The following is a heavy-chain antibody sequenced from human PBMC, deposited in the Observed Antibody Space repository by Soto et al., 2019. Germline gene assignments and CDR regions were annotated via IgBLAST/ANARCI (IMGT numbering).Heavy chain of an antibody. D-gene: IGHD3-10*01. CDR3: ARVVRGVFNWFDP. CDR1: GDTFTNFG. V-gene: IGHV1-18*01. J-gene: IGHJ5*02. CDR2: IATHNSNR. Sequence: HLVQSRPQVKKPGASVTVSCKTSGDTFTNFGFSWVRQTPGQGLELIGWIATHNSNRNLAQKFQGRLTLTTATSTRTAYMELKSLGYDDTAVYYCARVVRGVFNWFDPWGQGTLVTVSS.